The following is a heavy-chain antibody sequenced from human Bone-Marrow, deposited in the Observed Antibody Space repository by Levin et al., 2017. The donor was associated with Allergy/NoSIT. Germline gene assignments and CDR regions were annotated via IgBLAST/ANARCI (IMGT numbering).Heavy chain of an antibody. V-gene: IGHV3-11*05. CDR2: ISSSGSLT. CDR1: GFTFSDSY. Sequence: GGSLRLSCAASGFTFSDSYMTWIRQAPGKGLEWLSYISSSGSLTNYADSVKGRFTISRDNAKNSVHLQMNSLRAEDTAVYYCARDEGSARNYYDYWGQGTLVTVSS. CDR3: ARDEGSARNYYDY. J-gene: IGHJ4*02. D-gene: IGHD6-19*01.